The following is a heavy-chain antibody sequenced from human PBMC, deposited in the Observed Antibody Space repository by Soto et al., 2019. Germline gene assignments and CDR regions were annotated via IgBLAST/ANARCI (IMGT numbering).Heavy chain of an antibody. D-gene: IGHD2-21*02. CDR1: GGTFSSYA. Sequence: QVQLVQSGAEVKKPGSSVKVSCKASGGTFSSYAISWVRQAPGQGLEWMGGIIPIFGTANYAQKFQGRVTITADESKITAYIELSSLRSEDTAVYYCASYQGRVVTAPPAFDIWGQGTMVTVSS. V-gene: IGHV1-69*01. CDR2: IIPIFGTA. CDR3: ASYQGRVVTAPPAFDI. J-gene: IGHJ3*02.